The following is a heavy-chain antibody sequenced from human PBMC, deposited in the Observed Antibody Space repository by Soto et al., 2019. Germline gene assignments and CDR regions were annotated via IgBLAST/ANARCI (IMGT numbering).Heavy chain of an antibody. CDR3: ARGYYDILTGYLNFDY. CDR1: GGSISSGGYS. J-gene: IGHJ4*02. CDR2: IYHSGST. V-gene: IGHV4-30-2*01. Sequence: PSETLSLTCAVSGGSISSGGYSWSWIRQPPGKGLEWIGYIYHSGSTYYNPSLKSRVTISVDRSKNQFSLKLSSVTTADTAVYYCARGYYDILTGYLNFDYWGQGTLVTVSS. D-gene: IGHD3-9*01.